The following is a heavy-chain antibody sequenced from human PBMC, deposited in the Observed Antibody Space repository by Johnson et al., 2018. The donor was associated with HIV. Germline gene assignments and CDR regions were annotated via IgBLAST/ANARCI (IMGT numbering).Heavy chain of an antibody. Sequence: VQLVESGGGLIQPGGSLRLSCAASGFTVSSNYMSWVRQAPGKGLEWVSVIYSGGRTYYADSVQGRFTISRDNSKNTLYLHMNSLRPEDTAVYYCARDGRDLVTRGSFDIWGQGTVVTVSS. D-gene: IGHD3-9*01. CDR2: IYSGGRT. V-gene: IGHV3-66*03. J-gene: IGHJ3*02. CDR3: ARDGRDLVTRGSFDI. CDR1: GFTVSSNY.